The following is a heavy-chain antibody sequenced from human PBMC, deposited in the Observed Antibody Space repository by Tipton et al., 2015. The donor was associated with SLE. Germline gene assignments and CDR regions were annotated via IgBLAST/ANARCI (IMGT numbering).Heavy chain of an antibody. V-gene: IGHV3-11*06. D-gene: IGHD3-9*01. CDR3: ARDSYDILTGYYSVWYFDL. J-gene: IGHJ2*01. Sequence: SLRLSCAASGFTFSDYYMSWIRQAPGKGLEWVSYISSSSSYTNYADSVKGRFTISRDNSKNTLYLQMNSLRAEDTAVYYCARDSYDILTGYYSVWYFDLWGRGTLVTVSS. CDR1: GFTFSDYY. CDR2: ISSSSSYT.